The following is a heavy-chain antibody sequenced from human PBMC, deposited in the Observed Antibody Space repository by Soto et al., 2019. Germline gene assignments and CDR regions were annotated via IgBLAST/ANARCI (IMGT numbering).Heavy chain of an antibody. CDR2: IYYDGNT. Sequence: QLQLQESGPGLVKPSETLSLTCSVSGASISSSSFYWGWIRQPPGKGLESIANIYYDGNTYYNPSLKSRVTISVDTSKNQFSLKLSSGTAAYTAVYYCVRSHIVPRLCMYPYDNWGQGTLVTVSS. CDR1: GASISSSSFY. J-gene: IGHJ4*02. V-gene: IGHV4-39*01. CDR3: VRSHIVPRLCMYPYDN. D-gene: IGHD6-6*01.